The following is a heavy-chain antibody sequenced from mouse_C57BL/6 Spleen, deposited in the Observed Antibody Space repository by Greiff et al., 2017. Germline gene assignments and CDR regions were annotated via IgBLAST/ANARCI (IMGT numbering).Heavy chain of an antibody. CDR2: IYPRSGNT. CDR1: GYTFTSYG. D-gene: IGHD2-4*01. Sequence: QVQLKESGAELARPGASVKLSCKASGYTFTSYGISWVKQRTGQGLEWIGEIYPRSGNTYYNEKFKGKATLTADKSSSTAYMELRSLTSEDSAVYFCGGDYDDSGSFDYWGQGTTLTVSS. CDR3: GGDYDDSGSFDY. J-gene: IGHJ2*01. V-gene: IGHV1-81*01.